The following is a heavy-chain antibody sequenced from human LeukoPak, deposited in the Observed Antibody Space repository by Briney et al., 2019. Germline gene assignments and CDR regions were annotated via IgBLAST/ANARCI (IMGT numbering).Heavy chain of an antibody. J-gene: IGHJ3*02. Sequence: SQTLSLTCTVSGGSISSGGYYWSWIRQHPGKALEWMGYIYYSGSTYYNPSLKSRVTISVDTSKNQFSLKLSSVTAADTAVYYCARGLTTVTIPDAFDIWGQGTMVTVSS. D-gene: IGHD4-17*01. CDR3: ARGLTTVTIPDAFDI. CDR1: GGSISSGGYY. V-gene: IGHV4-31*03. CDR2: IYYSGST.